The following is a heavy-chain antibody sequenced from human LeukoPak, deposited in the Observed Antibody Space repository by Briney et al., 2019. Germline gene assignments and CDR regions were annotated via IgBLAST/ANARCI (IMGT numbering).Heavy chain of an antibody. J-gene: IGHJ4*02. D-gene: IGHD3-3*01. CDR3: ASARELRFLEWFSN. CDR1: GLTFSSYA. CDR2: ISYDGSNI. Sequence: PGRSLRLSCAASGLTFSSYAFHWVRQAPGKGLEWVAVISYDGSNIYYADSVEGRFTISRDNSKKMVYLQMNSLRAEDTAVYYCASARELRFLEWFSNWGQGTLVIVSS. V-gene: IGHV3-30-3*01.